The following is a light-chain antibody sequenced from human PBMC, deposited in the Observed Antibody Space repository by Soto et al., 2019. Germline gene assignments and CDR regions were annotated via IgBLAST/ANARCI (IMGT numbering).Light chain of an antibody. CDR3: HQRQYWPPIT. V-gene: IGKV3D-20*02. CDR1: QSVSSTY. J-gene: IGKJ5*01. Sequence: EIVMTHSPATLSVSPGEIATLSCRASQSVSSTYLVWYQQKPGQAPRLLIYGASVRATGIPDRFSGSGSGTDFTLTISRLEPEDFAVYYCHQRQYWPPITFGQGTRLEI. CDR2: GAS.